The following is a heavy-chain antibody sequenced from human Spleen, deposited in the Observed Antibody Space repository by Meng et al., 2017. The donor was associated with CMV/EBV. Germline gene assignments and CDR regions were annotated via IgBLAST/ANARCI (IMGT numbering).Heavy chain of an antibody. CDR1: GYTFHRHD. CDR2: MNPDSGNA. J-gene: IGHJ3*01. Sequence: ASVKVSCKASGYTFHRHDINWVRQATGQGLEWIGWMNPDSGNAGFAQKFQGRVTITRDSSISTAYLELSSLSSDDTAVYYCARAKSVQDPILLEMATTKQALGVFDFWGQGTRVTVSS. V-gene: IGHV1-8*03. CDR3: ARAKSVQDPILLEMATTKQALGVFDF. D-gene: IGHD5-24*01.